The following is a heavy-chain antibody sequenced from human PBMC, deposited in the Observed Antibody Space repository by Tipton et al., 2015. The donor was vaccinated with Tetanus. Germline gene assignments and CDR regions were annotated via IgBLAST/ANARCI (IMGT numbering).Heavy chain of an antibody. J-gene: IGHJ6*02. CDR3: AGDKGDYNAYGMDV. CDR2: IDPNSGGT. V-gene: IGHV1-2*02. D-gene: IGHD5-12*01. Sequence: QLVQSGAEVKKPGASVKVSCKASGYTFTGYYIYWVRQAPGQGLEWMGWIDPNSGGTVYAQKFQGRVTMTRVTSIRTAYMELGSLRSDDTAVYYCAGDKGDYNAYGMDVWGPGSTVSVS. CDR1: GYTFTGYY.